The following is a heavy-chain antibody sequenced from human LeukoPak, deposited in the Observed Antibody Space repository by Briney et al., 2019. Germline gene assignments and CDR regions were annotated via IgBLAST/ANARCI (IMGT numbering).Heavy chain of an antibody. CDR1: GFIPSMYW. V-gene: IGHV3-7*05. D-gene: IGHD5-18*01. Sequence: GGSPRLSCAPPGFIPSMYWMTWGRQAPGEGLERVANIKPDGREKKYVDSVKGRFTISRDNPKLSLYLQMSSLRAEDTAVCYCARVGYRDVSIDYWGQGTLVTVSS. CDR2: IKPDGREK. CDR3: ARVGYRDVSIDY. J-gene: IGHJ4*02.